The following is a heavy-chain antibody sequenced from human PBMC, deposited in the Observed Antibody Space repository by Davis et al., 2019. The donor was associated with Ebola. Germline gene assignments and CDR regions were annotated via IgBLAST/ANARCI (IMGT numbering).Heavy chain of an antibody. CDR2: IKSKTVGGTT. J-gene: IGHJ4*02. CDR3: ASAGVVIF. V-gene: IGHV3-15*01. Sequence: GESLKISCAASGFTFSNAWMSWVRQAPGKGLEWVGRIKSKTVGGTTDYAAPVKGRFTISKVDSKNTLYLQMNSLKTEDTAVYYCASAGVVIFWGQGTLDTVSS. CDR1: GFTFSNAW. D-gene: IGHD3-3*01.